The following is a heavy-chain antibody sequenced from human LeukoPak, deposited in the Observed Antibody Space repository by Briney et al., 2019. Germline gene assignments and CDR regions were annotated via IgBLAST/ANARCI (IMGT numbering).Heavy chain of an antibody. V-gene: IGHV3-33*01. CDR3: APTTFGAVAGSNPVDY. CDR2: IWSDGSNK. Sequence: PGRSLRLSCAAAGFAFSSYGMHWVRQAPGKGLEWVAVIWSDGSNKYYADSVKGRFTISRDNSKNTLYLQKNSLRAEDTAVYYCAPTTFGAVAGSNPVDYWGQGTLVTVSS. D-gene: IGHD6-19*01. J-gene: IGHJ4*02. CDR1: GFAFSSYG.